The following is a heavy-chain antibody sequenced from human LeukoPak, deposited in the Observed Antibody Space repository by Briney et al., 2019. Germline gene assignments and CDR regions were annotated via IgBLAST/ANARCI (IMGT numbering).Heavy chain of an antibody. CDR3: ARYGVGGYSSSLEGNWFDP. CDR2: INPNSGGT. J-gene: IGHJ5*02. D-gene: IGHD6-6*01. CDR1: GYTFTGYY. Sequence: GASVKVSCKASGYTFTGYYMHWVRQAPGQGLEWMGWINPNSGGTNYAQKFQGRVTMTRDTSISTAYMELSRLRSDDTAVYYCARYGVGGYSSSLEGNWFDPWGQGTLVTVSS. V-gene: IGHV1-2*02.